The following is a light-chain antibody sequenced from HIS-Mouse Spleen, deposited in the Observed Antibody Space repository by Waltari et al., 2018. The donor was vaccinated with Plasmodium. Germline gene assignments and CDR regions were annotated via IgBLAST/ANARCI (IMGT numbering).Light chain of an antibody. CDR3: YSTDSSGNHRV. J-gene: IGLJ3*02. Sequence: SYELTQPLSVSVSPGQTARITCSGDALPKTYAYWYQQKSGQAPVLVIYEDSKRPSGIPERFSGSSSGTMATLTISGAQVEDEADYYCYSTDSSGNHRVFGGGTKLTVL. CDR2: EDS. CDR1: ALPKTY. V-gene: IGLV3-10*01.